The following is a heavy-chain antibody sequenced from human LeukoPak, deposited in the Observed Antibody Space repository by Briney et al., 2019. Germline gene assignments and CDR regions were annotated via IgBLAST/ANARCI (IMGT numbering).Heavy chain of an antibody. CDR1: GFTFSNYG. V-gene: IGHV3-30*02. D-gene: IGHD6-19*01. CDR3: AKDLGHSSGWITGFDP. Sequence: GGSLRLSCAASGFTFSNYGMHWVRQAPGKGLEWVAFIQYDGSNKYYADSVKGRFTISRDNSKNTLYLQMNSLRAEDTAVYYCAKDLGHSSGWITGFDPWGQRTLVTVSS. J-gene: IGHJ5*02. CDR2: IQYDGSNK.